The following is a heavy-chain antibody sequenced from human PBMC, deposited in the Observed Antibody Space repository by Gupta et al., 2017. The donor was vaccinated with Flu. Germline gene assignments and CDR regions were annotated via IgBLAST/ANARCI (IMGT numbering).Heavy chain of an antibody. D-gene: IGHD3-22*01. CDR1: GFTFSSYA. J-gene: IGHJ4*02. CDR2: ISGSGGST. CDR3: AKDSPNYYDSSGYSVSYFDY. V-gene: IGHV3-23*01. Sequence: EVQLLESGGGLVQPGGSLRLSCAASGFTFSSYAMSWVRQAPGKGLEWVSAISGSGGSTYYADSVKGRFTISRDNSKNTLYLQMNSLRAEDTAVYYCAKDSPNYYDSSGYSVSYFDYWGQGTLVTVSS.